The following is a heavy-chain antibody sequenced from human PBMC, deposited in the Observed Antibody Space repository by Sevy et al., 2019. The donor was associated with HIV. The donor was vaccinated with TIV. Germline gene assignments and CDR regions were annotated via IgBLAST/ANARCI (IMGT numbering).Heavy chain of an antibody. V-gene: IGHV3-23*01. J-gene: IGHJ4*02. Sequence: GGSLRLSCAASGFTFSSQVMSWVRQSPGKGQKWVSIISASGDHTYYADSVKGRFTISRDNSKNTLYLQMNGLRAEDTAVYYCAIEGTHRRRDYGGRGTLVTVSS. CDR2: ISASGDHT. CDR1: GFTFSSQV. CDR3: AIEGTHRRRDY.